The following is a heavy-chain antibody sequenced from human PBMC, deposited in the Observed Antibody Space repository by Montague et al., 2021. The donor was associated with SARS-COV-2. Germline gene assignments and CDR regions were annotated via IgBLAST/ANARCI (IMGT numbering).Heavy chain of an antibody. Sequence: CAISGDSVSSNSAAWNWIRQSPSRGLEWLGRTYYRSKWYNDYAVSVKSRITINPDTSENQFSLQLNSVTPEDTAAYYCARDDPYCTNGVCYTGNWFDPWGQGTLVTVSS. J-gene: IGHJ5*02. CDR1: GDSVSSNSAA. D-gene: IGHD2-8*01. CDR3: ARDDPYCTNGVCYTGNWFDP. CDR2: TYYRSKWYN. V-gene: IGHV6-1*01.